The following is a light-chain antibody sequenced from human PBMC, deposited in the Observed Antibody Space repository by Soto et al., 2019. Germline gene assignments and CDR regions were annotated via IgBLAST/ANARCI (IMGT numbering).Light chain of an antibody. CDR2: GAS. Sequence: EIVLTQSPGTLSLSAGERATLSCRASQSVTSTYLAWYQQKPGQAPRLLIYGASRRATGIPDKFSGSGSGTDFTLTISRLEPEDFAVYYWQQYGSSPWTFGQGTKVEIK. J-gene: IGKJ1*01. V-gene: IGKV3-20*01. CDR3: QQYGSSPWT. CDR1: QSVTSTY.